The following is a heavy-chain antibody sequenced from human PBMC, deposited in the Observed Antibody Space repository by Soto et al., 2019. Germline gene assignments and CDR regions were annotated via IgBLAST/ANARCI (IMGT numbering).Heavy chain of an antibody. CDR2: ISGNGRII. CDR3: AWDFAAGSRTDFAH. D-gene: IGHD1-1*01. Sequence: QVQLVESGGGLVKPGGSLRLSCATSGFIFSDYYMHWIRQAPGKGLEWISYISGNGRIIQYADSAKGRFTMSRDNAQKSLYRQMNTLRAYETALYFLAWDFAAGSRTDFAHLGQGTLVTVS. CDR1: GFIFSDYY. J-gene: IGHJ4*02. V-gene: IGHV3-11*01.